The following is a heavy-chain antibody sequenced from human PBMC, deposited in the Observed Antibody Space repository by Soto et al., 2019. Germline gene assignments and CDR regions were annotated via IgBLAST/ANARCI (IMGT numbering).Heavy chain of an antibody. D-gene: IGHD6-19*01. CDR2: ISYDGSNK. CDR3: ASLPVAVYYYYGMDV. Sequence: LRLSCAASGFTFSSYAMHWVRQAPGKGLEWVAVISYDGSNKYYADSVKGRFTISRDNSKNTLYLQMNSLRAEDTAVYYCASLPVAVYYYYGMDVWGQGTTVTVS. CDR1: GFTFSSYA. V-gene: IGHV3-30-3*01. J-gene: IGHJ6*02.